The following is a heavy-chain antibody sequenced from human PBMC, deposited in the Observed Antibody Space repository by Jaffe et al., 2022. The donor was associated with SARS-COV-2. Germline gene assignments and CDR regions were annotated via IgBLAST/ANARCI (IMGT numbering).Heavy chain of an antibody. D-gene: IGHD1-20*01. V-gene: IGHV4-39*01. CDR2: IYYTGST. CDR3: ARHTTNWRSTPLGY. J-gene: IGHJ4*02. CDR1: GYSISSATYY. Sequence: QLQLQESGPGLVKPSETLSLTCTVSGYSISSATYYWGWIRQPPGKGLEWIGSIYYTGSTYYNPSLKSRVTVSVDTSKNQFSLKLNSVTAADTAVYYCARHTTNWRSTPLGYWGQGTLVTVSS.